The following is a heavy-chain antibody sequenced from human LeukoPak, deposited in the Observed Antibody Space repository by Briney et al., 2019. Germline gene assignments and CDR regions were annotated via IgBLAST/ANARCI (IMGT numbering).Heavy chain of an antibody. CDR3: AKGFRRSGYYYDY. V-gene: IGHV3-11*01. CDR1: GFTFSDYY. J-gene: IGHJ4*02. D-gene: IGHD3-3*01. Sequence: PGGSLRLSCAASGFTFSDYYMSWIRQAPGKGLEWVSYISSSGSTIYYADSVKGRFTISRDNAQNSLSLQMNSLRAEDTAVYYCAKGFRRSGYYYDYWGQGTLVTVSS. CDR2: ISSSGSTI.